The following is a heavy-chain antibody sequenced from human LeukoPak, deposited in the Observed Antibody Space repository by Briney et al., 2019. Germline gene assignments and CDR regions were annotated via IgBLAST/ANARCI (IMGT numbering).Heavy chain of an antibody. Sequence: SETLSLTCAIYGGSFSGYYWSWLRQPPGKGLEWIGEINHSGSTNYNPSLKSRVTISVDTSKNQFSLKLSSVTAADTAVYYCGGGWYKYYYYYGMDVWGQGTTVTVSS. CDR1: GGSFSGYY. CDR2: INHSGST. D-gene: IGHD6-19*01. CDR3: GGGWYKYYYYYGMDV. J-gene: IGHJ6*02. V-gene: IGHV4-34*01.